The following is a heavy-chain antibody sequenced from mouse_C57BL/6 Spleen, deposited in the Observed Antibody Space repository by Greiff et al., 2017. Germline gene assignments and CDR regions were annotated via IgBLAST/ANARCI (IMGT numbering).Heavy chain of an antibody. CDR1: GYTFTSYW. CDR2: IDPSDSYT. D-gene: IGHD1-1*01. Sequence: QVQLQQPGAELVMPGASVKLSCKASGYTFTSYWMHWVKQRPGQGLEWIGEIDPSDSYTNYNQKFKGKSTLTVDKSSSTAYMQLSSLTSEDSAVYYCARGIYDGRDFGYWGQGTTVTVAS. J-gene: IGHJ2*01. CDR3: ARGIYDGRDFGY. V-gene: IGHV1-69*01.